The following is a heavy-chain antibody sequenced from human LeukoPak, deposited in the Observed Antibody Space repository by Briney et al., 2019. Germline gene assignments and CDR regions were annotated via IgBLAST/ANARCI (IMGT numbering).Heavy chain of an antibody. Sequence: SQTLSLTCTVSGGSISSGDYYWSWLRQPPGKGLEGIGYIYDSGSTYYNPSLKSRVTISVDTSKNQFSLKLSSVTAADTAVYYCARVRSRGLQHFDYWGQGTLVTVSS. CDR1: GGSISSGDYY. V-gene: IGHV4-30-4*08. CDR3: ARVRSRGLQHFDY. D-gene: IGHD5-24*01. CDR2: IYDSGST. J-gene: IGHJ4*02.